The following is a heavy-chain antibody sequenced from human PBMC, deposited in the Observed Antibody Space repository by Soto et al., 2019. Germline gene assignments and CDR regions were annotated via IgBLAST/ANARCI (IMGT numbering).Heavy chain of an antibody. CDR1: GGTFSSYA. D-gene: IGHD6-13*01. J-gene: IGHJ5*02. CDR3: ARERIAAAGSRFDP. V-gene: IGHV1-69*13. Sequence: PSVKVSCKASGGTFSSYAISWVRQAPGQGLEWMGGIIPIFGTANYAQKFQGRVTITADESTSTAYMELSSLRSEDTAVYYCARERIAAAGSRFDPWGQGTLVTVSS. CDR2: IIPIFGTA.